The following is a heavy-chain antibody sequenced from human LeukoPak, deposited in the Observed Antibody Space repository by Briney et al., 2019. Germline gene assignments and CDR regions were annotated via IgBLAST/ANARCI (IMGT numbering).Heavy chain of an antibody. CDR3: ARDTSFFGWFDP. Sequence: SGTLSLTCTVSGGSLSSGSYYWSWIRQPAGKGLEWIGRIYTSGSTNYNPSLKSRVTISVDTSKNQFSLKLSSVTAADTAVYYCARDTSFFGWFDPWGQGTLVTVSS. J-gene: IGHJ5*02. CDR1: GGSLSSGSYY. CDR2: IYTSGST. D-gene: IGHD3-10*01. V-gene: IGHV4-61*02.